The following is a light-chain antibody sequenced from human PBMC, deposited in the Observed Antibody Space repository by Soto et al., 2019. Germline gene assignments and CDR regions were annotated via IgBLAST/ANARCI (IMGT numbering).Light chain of an antibody. CDR3: QVWDSGTAVV. J-gene: IGLJ2*01. Sequence: SYELTQPLSVSVALGQTARITCGASNIGSKSVHWYQQRPGQAPMLVIYRDYNRPSGIPERFSGSNSGSTAALTISRAQAGDEADYYCQVWDSGTAVVCGGGTKLTVL. CDR1: NIGSKS. CDR2: RDY. V-gene: IGLV3-9*01.